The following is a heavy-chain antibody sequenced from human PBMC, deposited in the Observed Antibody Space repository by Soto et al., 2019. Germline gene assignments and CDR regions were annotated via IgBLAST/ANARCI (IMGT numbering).Heavy chain of an antibody. V-gene: IGHV4-34*01. Sequence: QVQLQQWGAGLLKPSETLSLTCAVYGGSFSGSYWSWIRQPPGKGLEWIGEINHSGSTNYNPSLKSRVIISVDTSTNQFSLKLSSVTAADTAMYYCARGGGCSGGSCYPLGRWGQGTLVTVSS. D-gene: IGHD2-15*01. CDR1: GGSFSGSY. J-gene: IGHJ4*02. CDR2: INHSGST. CDR3: ARGGGCSGGSCYPLGR.